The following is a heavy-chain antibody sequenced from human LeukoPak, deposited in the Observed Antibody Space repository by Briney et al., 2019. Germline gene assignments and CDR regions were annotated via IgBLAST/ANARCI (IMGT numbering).Heavy chain of an antibody. Sequence: PSETLPLTCAVSGGSVTSTNWWTWVRQPPGKGLEWIGEVHLDGGTNYNPSLTGRLTMSVDLYENHISLKLTSVTAADTAVYYCAREGGFYRPLDYSGQGTLVTVSS. CDR2: VHLDGGT. J-gene: IGHJ4*02. D-gene: IGHD3-3*01. CDR1: GGSVTSTNW. CDR3: AREGGFYRPLDY. V-gene: IGHV4-4*02.